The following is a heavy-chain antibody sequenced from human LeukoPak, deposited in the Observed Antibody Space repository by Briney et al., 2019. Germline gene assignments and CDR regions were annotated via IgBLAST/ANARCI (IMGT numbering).Heavy chain of an antibody. CDR2: IYYSGDT. CDR1: GGSISSSSKY. V-gene: IGHV4-39*01. J-gene: IGHJ5*02. CDR3: ARSSAAAGPTHNWFGP. D-gene: IGHD6-13*01. Sequence: PSETLSLTCSVSGGSISSSSKYWGWIRQPPGKGLEWIGSIYYSGDTYYNPSLRSRVTISVDTSKNQFSLKLTSVTAADTAAYYCARSSAAAGPTHNWFGPWGQGTLVTVPS.